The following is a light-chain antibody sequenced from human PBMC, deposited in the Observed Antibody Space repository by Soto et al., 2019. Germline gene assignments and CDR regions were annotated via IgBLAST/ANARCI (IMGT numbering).Light chain of an antibody. Sequence: DIQMTQSPSSLSASVGDRVTITCRASQDIRTDLGWYQQKPGKAPMRLIFGASNLQSWVPSRCSGSGSGTEFTLTISSLQPEDFATYDCLQHNSNPRTFGQGTKVEIK. J-gene: IGKJ1*01. CDR3: LQHNSNPRT. CDR1: QDIRTD. CDR2: GAS. V-gene: IGKV1-17*01.